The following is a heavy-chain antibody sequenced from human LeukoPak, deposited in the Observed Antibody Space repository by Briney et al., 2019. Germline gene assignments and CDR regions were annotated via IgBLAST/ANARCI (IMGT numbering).Heavy chain of an antibody. CDR2: IESSDSYT. CDR3: ARTYYDILTGYSLSDY. J-gene: IGHJ4*02. CDR1: GYSFPSYW. Sequence: GESLKISCKGSGYSFPSYWITWVRQMPGKGLDWMGSIESSDSYTNYRPSFQGHVTISADKSISTAYLQWSSLMASDTAMYYCARTYYDILTGYSLSDYWGQGTLVTVSS. V-gene: IGHV5-10-1*01. D-gene: IGHD3-9*01.